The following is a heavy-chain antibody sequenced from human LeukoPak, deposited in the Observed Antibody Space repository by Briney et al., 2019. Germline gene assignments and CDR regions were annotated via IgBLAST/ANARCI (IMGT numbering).Heavy chain of an antibody. CDR2: INPNSGGT. J-gene: IGHJ6*02. CDR1: GYTFTGYY. Sequence: ASVKVSCKASGYTFTGYYMHWVRQAPGQGLEWMGWINPNSGGTNYAQKFQGRVTMTRDTSISTAYMELSRLRSDDTAVYYCARDDRVTIFGPYGMDVWGQGTMVTVSS. CDR3: ARDDRVTIFGPYGMDV. V-gene: IGHV1-2*02. D-gene: IGHD3-3*01.